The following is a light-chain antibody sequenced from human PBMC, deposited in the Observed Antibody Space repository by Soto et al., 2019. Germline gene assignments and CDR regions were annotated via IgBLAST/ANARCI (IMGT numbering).Light chain of an antibody. V-gene: IGLV1-40*01. CDR2: GNN. CDR3: QSYDSSLNAYV. CDR1: SSNIAAGFD. Sequence: VLTHPPSVSGAPWHRVTISFTGSSSNIAAGFDVNWYHQAPGTAPKLLVFGNNNRPAGVPDRFSASRSGTSASLAITGLQAVDEADYYCQSYDSSLNAYVFGTGTKVTVL. J-gene: IGLJ1*01.